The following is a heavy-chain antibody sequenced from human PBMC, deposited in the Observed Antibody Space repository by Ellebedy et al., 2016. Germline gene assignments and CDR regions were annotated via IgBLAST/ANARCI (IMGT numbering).Heavy chain of an antibody. D-gene: IGHD2-2*01. CDR1: GFTFSSYW. J-gene: IGHJ6*03. V-gene: IGHV3-7*01. CDR2: IKQDGSEK. Sequence: GESLKISXAASGFTFSSYWMSWVRQAPGKGLEWVANIKQDGSEKYYVDSVKGRFTISRDNAKNSLYLQMNSLRAEDTAVYYCAREDIVVVPAAIDYYYYYYMDVWGKGTTVTVSS. CDR3: AREDIVVVPAAIDYYYYYYMDV.